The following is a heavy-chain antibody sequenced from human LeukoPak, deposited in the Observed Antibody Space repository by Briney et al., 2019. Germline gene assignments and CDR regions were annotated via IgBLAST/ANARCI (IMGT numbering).Heavy chain of an antibody. J-gene: IGHJ6*03. CDR1: GGSISSSSYY. CDR3: ARQGPLNYMDV. CDR2: IYYSGST. V-gene: IGHV4-39*01. Sequence: SETLSLTCTVSGGSISSSSYYWGWIRQPPGKGLEWIRSIYYSGSTYYNPSLKSRVTISVDTSKNQFSLKLSSVTAADTAVYYCARQGPLNYMDVWGKGTTVTVSS.